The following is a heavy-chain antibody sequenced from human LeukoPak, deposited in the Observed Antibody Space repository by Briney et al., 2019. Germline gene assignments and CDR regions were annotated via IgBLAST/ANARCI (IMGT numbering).Heavy chain of an antibody. CDR1: GYTFTNYY. D-gene: IGHD1-26*01. J-gene: IGHJ4*02. CDR2: IHPSGTST. Sequence: ASVKVSCKASGYTFTNYYCHWVRQAPGQGLEWMGVIHPSGTSTTYAQKFQGRVTMTRDTSTSTVYMELSSPRSEDTAVYYCARERQGGYFDYWGQGTLVTVSS. CDR3: ARERQGGYFDY. V-gene: IGHV1-46*01.